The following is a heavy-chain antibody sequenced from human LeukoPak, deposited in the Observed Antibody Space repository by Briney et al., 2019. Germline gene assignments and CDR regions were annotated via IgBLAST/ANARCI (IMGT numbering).Heavy chain of an antibody. J-gene: IGHJ3*02. D-gene: IGHD3-22*01. V-gene: IGHV4-39*01. CDR1: GGSISSSNW. CDR2: IYYSGST. CDR3: YDSSGYYYPFDI. Sequence: PSETLSLTCAVSGGSISSSNWWSWVRQPPGKGLEWIGSIYYSGSTYYNPSLKSRVTISVDTSKNQFSLKLSSVTAADTAVYYCYDSSGYYYPFDIWGQGTMVTVSS.